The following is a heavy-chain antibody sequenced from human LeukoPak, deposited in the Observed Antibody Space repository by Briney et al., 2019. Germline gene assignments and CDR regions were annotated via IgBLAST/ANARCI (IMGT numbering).Heavy chain of an antibody. CDR3: AKEGTPQVSTWYDL. V-gene: IGHV3-30*18. CDR1: GVTLSPYG. Sequence: GMSLRLSCAASGVTLSPYGMHWVRQAPGKGLKWVAVISYEGGTQHYADSVKGRFIISRDNPRNTLYLQMNILRTEDTAVYYCAKEGTPQVSTWYDLWGQGTQVIVSS. D-gene: IGHD3-10*01. CDR2: ISYEGGTQ. J-gene: IGHJ5*02.